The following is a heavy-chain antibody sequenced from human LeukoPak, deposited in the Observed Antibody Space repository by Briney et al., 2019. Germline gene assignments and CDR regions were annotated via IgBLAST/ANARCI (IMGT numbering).Heavy chain of an antibody. V-gene: IGHV3-73*01. D-gene: IGHD5-24*01. J-gene: IGHJ3*02. Sequence: PGGSLKLSCAASGFTFSGYSMHWLRQASAKGLAWVGRIRSKAHSYATAYAASVKGRFTISRDDSKNTAYLQMNSLKSDDTAVYYCTRPPRNDYNDAFDIWGQGTMVTVSS. CDR1: GFTFSGYS. CDR3: TRPPRNDYNDAFDI. CDR2: IRSKAHSYAT.